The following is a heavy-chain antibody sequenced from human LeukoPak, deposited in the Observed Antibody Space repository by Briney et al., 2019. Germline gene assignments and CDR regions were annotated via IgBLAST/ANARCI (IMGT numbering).Heavy chain of an antibody. D-gene: IGHD2-15*01. CDR3: ARYSSRYCSGGSCPRANFDY. V-gene: IGHV4-34*01. CDR2: INHSGST. Sequence: SETLSLTCAVYGGSFGGYYWSWIRQPPGKGLEWIGEINHSGSTNYNPSLKSRVTISVDTSKNQFSLKLSSVTAADTAVYYCARYSSRYCSGGSCPRANFDYWGQGTLVTVSS. CDR1: GGSFGGYY. J-gene: IGHJ4*02.